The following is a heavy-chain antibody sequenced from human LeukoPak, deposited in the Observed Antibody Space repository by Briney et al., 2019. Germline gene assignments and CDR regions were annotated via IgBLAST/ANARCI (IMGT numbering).Heavy chain of an antibody. CDR2: ISSDGNNK. Sequence: GGALRLSCAASGFIFSIYEMHWVGQARGKGLAGVAVISSDGNNKYYADSVKGRFTISRDTSKNTLSLQMNSLGAEDTAVYYCAKPGLYGDFGGYFDYWGQGTLVTVSS. D-gene: IGHD4-17*01. J-gene: IGHJ4*02. CDR3: AKPGLYGDFGGYFDY. CDR1: GFIFSIYE. V-gene: IGHV3-30*18.